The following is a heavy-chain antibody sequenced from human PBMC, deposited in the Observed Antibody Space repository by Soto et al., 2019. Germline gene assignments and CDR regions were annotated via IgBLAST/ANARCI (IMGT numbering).Heavy chain of an antibody. V-gene: IGHV1-69*01. Sequence: QVQLVQSGSELKKPGSSVKVSCKASGGTFSSYAISWVRQAPGQGLEWMGGIIAIFGTANYAQKFQGRVTITGDDSTSTVYMELSSLSSEDTAVYYCAAYYYDSSGYYEYYFAYWGQGTLVTVSS. J-gene: IGHJ4*02. CDR3: AAYYYDSSGYYEYYFAY. CDR1: GGTFSSYA. CDR2: IIAIFGTA. D-gene: IGHD3-22*01.